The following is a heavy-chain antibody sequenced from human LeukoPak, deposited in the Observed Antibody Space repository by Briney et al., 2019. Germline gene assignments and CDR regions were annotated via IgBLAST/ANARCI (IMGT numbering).Heavy chain of an antibody. CDR1: GFTFSSYS. CDR2: ISSSSSYI. J-gene: IGHJ4*02. V-gene: IGHV3-21*01. CDR3: AREPALYCYDSSGPRGYFDY. D-gene: IGHD3-22*01. Sequence: PGGSLRLSCAASGFTFSSYSMNWVRQAPGKGLEWVSSISSSSSYIYYADSVKGRFTISRDNAKNSLYLQMNSLRAEDTAVYYCAREPALYCYDSSGPRGYFDYWGQGTLVTVSS.